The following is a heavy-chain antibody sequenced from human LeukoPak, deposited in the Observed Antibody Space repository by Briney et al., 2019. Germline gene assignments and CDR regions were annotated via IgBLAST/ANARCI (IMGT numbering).Heavy chain of an antibody. Sequence: GGSLRLSRAASGFTFSTYEMNWVRQAPGKGLEWISYISSSGTTMHYADSVKGRFTISRDNAKNSLYLQMNCLRAEDTAIYYCARDRTTVAGVWFDPWGQGTLVTVSS. J-gene: IGHJ5*02. D-gene: IGHD6-19*01. CDR1: GFTFSTYE. CDR3: ARDRTTVAGVWFDP. V-gene: IGHV3-48*03. CDR2: ISSSGTTM.